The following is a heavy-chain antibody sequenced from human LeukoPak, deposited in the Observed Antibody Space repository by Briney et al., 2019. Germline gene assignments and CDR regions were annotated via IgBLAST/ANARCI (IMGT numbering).Heavy chain of an antibody. J-gene: IGHJ4*02. CDR2: INPNSGGT. D-gene: IGHD4-17*01. V-gene: IGHV1-2*02. CDR3: ARSDYGDYVSDY. CDR1: GYTLTELS. Sequence: ASVKVSCKVSGYTLTELSMHWVRQAPGQGLEWMGWINPNSGGTNYAQKFQGRVTMTRDTSISTAYMELSRLRSDDTAVYYCARSDYGDYVSDYWGQGTLVTVSS.